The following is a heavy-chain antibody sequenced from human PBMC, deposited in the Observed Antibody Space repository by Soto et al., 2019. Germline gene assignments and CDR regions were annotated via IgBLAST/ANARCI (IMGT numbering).Heavy chain of an antibody. CDR1: GYTFTSYA. CDR2: INAGNGNT. Sequence: QVQLVQSGAEVKKPGASVKVSCKASGYTFTSYAMHWVRQAPGQRLEWMGWINAGNGNTKYSQKFQGRVAITRDTSASTAYMELSSLRSEDTAVYYCARGRIAAAGDYWGQGTLVTVSS. CDR3: ARGRIAAAGDY. V-gene: IGHV1-3*01. J-gene: IGHJ4*02. D-gene: IGHD6-13*01.